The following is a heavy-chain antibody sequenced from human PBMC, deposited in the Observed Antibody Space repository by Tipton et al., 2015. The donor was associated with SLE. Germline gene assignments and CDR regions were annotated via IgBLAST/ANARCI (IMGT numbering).Heavy chain of an antibody. Sequence: TLSLTCTVSGGSISSYYWSWIRQPPGKGLEWIGYIYYSGSTNYNPSLKSRVTISVDTSKNQFSLKLSSVTAADTALYYCARRDSSSRFDPWGQGTLVTVSS. J-gene: IGHJ5*02. CDR2: IYYSGST. CDR1: GGSISSYY. CDR3: ARRDSSSRFDP. V-gene: IGHV4-59*12. D-gene: IGHD6-13*01.